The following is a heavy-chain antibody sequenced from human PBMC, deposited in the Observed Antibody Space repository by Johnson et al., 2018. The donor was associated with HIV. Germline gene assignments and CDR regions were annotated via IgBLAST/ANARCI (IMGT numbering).Heavy chain of an antibody. D-gene: IGHD3-9*01. V-gene: IGHV3-62*04. CDR3: AREEGTDILTRGDAFDI. CDR2: ISTSGGTV. J-gene: IGHJ3*02. Sequence: EVQLVESGGGLVQPGGSLRLSCAASGFTFSSSAKHWVRQALGKGLEWVSVISTSGGTVLYTDSVKGRFTMSRDNAKKSLYLQMNSLRAEDTAVYYCAREEGTDILTRGDAFDIWGQGTMVTVSS. CDR1: GFTFSSSA.